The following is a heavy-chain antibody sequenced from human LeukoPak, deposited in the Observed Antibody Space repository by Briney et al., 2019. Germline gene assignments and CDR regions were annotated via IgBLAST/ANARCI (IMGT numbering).Heavy chain of an antibody. CDR1: GYTFTGYY. CDR2: INPNSGGT. J-gene: IGHJ4*02. V-gene: IGHV1-2*02. D-gene: IGHD4-17*01. CDR3: ARTVPNTVTTLSY. Sequence: ASVKVSCTASGYTFTGYYLHWVRQAPGQGLEWLGWINPNSGGTNYAQKFQGRVTMTRDTSISTAYMELSGLRSDDTAVYYCARTVPNTVTTLSYWGQGTLVTVSS.